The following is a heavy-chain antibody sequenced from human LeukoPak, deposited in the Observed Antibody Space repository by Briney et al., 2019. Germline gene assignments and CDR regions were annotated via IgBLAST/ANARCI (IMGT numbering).Heavy chain of an antibody. CDR2: ISGSGDTT. D-gene: IGHD3-10*01. CDR3: ARDKSITMVRGVHDAFDI. V-gene: IGHV3-23*01. J-gene: IGHJ3*02. CDR1: GFAFSVYA. Sequence: GGSLRLSCAASGFAFSVYAMTWVRQAPGKGLEWVSAISGSGDTTYYADSVKGRFTISRDNSKNTLYLQMNSLRAEDTAVYYCARDKSITMVRGVHDAFDIWGQGTMVTVSS.